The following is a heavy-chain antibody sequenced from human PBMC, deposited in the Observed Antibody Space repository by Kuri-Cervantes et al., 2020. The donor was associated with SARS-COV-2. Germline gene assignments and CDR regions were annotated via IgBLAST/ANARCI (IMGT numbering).Heavy chain of an antibody. CDR2: ISYDGSNK. J-gene: IGHJ3*02. CDR3: ARDHYYMIVVVMGHAFDI. Sequence: GGFLRLSCAASGFTFSSYAMHWVRQAPGKGLEWVAVISYDGSNKYYADSVNGRFNISRDNSKNTLYLQINSLRAEDTAVYYCARDHYYMIVVVMGHAFDIWGQGTMVTVSS. D-gene: IGHD3-22*01. V-gene: IGHV3-30-3*01. CDR1: GFTFSSYA.